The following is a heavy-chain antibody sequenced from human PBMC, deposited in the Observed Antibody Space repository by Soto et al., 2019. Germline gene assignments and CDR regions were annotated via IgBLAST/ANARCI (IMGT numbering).Heavy chain of an antibody. CDR3: ARDQSYYDSSGSYYFDY. V-gene: IGHV1-18*01. CDR2: ISAYNGNT. D-gene: IGHD3-22*01. Sequence: QVQLVQSGAEVKKPGASVKVSCKASGYTFTSYGISWVRQAPGQGLEWMGWISAYNGNTSYALKLHGRVTMTTDTSTSTAYMELRSFRSDDTAVYYCARDQSYYDSSGSYYFDYWGQGTLVPVSS. CDR1: GYTFTSYG. J-gene: IGHJ4*02.